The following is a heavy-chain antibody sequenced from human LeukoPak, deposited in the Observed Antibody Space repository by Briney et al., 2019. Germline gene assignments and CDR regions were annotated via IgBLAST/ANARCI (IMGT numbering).Heavy chain of an antibody. Sequence: PSETLSLTCTVSGGSISSYYWSWIRQPPGKGLEWIGYIYYSGSTNYNPSLKSRVTISVETSKNQFSLKLSSVTAADTAVYYCARDQREHYDYVWGSYRHNWFDPWGQGTLVTVCS. V-gene: IGHV4-59*01. CDR1: GGSISSYY. J-gene: IGHJ5*02. CDR2: IYYSGST. CDR3: ARDQREHYDYVWGSYRHNWFDP. D-gene: IGHD3-16*02.